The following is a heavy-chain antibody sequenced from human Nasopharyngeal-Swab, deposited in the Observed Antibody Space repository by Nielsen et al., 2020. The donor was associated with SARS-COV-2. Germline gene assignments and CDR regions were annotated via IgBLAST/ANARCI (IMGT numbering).Heavy chain of an antibody. J-gene: IGHJ6*03. Sequence: SETLSLTCTVSGGSISSYYWSWIRQPPGKGLEWIGYIYHSGSTNYNPSLKSRVTISVDTSKNQFSLRLSSVTAADTAVYYCARHEGSTIFGVVIISYMDVWGKGTTVTVSS. CDR2: IYHSGST. CDR3: ARHEGSTIFGVVIISYMDV. CDR1: GGSISSYY. V-gene: IGHV4-59*08. D-gene: IGHD3-3*01.